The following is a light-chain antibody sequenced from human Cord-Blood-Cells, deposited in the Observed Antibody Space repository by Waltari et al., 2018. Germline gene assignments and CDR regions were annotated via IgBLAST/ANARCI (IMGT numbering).Light chain of an antibody. Sequence: DVEATHSPSSLSALLGDTVTITCRASQSISSYFTWYQQKPGQAPKLRIYAASSLQSEEPCRFSGSGAGTDFPLPVSRLQRQEFATYYCQQRYRTPWTFDQGTKVDI. CDR2: AAS. J-gene: IGKJ1*01. CDR3: QQRYRTPWT. CDR1: QSISSY. V-gene: IGKV1-39*01.